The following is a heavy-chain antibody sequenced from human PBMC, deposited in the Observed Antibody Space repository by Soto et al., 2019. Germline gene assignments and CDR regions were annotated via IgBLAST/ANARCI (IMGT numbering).Heavy chain of an antibody. V-gene: IGHV3-21*02. Sequence: EVQLVESGGGLFKPGQSLRLSCTASGFNFSAYGMSWVRQAPGKGLEWVSSITFSSLYIYYAESVRGRFVISRDDSKNLLLLQMDILKTEDTAFYYCARSGDVAVGWFDPWGQGTQVTVSS. CDR1: GFNFSAYG. J-gene: IGHJ5*02. CDR3: ARSGDVAVGWFDP. CDR2: ITFSSLYI. D-gene: IGHD3-10*01.